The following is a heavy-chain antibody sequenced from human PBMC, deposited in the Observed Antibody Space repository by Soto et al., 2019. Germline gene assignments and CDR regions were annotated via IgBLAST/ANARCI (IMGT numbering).Heavy chain of an antibody. V-gene: IGHV1-18*04. Sequence: GASVKVSCKASGYTFTSYGISWVRQAPGQGLEWMGWISAYNGNTSYAQKLQGRVTMTTDTPTSTAYMELRSLRSDDTAVYYCARDGTGGYSYGFPLHDAFDIWGQGTMVTVSS. J-gene: IGHJ3*02. CDR3: ARDGTGGYSYGFPLHDAFDI. CDR2: ISAYNGNT. D-gene: IGHD5-18*01. CDR1: GYTFTSYG.